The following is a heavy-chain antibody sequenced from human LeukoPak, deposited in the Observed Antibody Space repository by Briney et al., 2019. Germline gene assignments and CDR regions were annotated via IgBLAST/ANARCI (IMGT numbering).Heavy chain of an antibody. CDR1: GGSISSYY. J-gene: IGHJ3*02. Sequence: SETLSLTCTVSGGSISSYYWSWIRQPPGKGLEWIGYIYYSGSTNYNPSLKSRVTISVDTSKNQFSLKLSSVTAADTAVYYCARLEWSGGGAFDIWGQGTMVTVSS. V-gene: IGHV4-59*08. CDR2: IYYSGST. CDR3: ARLEWSGGGAFDI. D-gene: IGHD3-3*01.